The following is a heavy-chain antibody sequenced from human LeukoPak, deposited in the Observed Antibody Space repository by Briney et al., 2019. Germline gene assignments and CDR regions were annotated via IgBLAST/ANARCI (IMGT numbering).Heavy chain of an antibody. Sequence: SETLSLTCAVYGGSFSGYYWSWIRQPPGKGLEWIGEINHSGSTNYNPSLKSRVTISVDTSKNQFSLKLSSVTAADTAVYYCARRSYRLLRYWGQGTLVTVSS. D-gene: IGHD3-16*02. CDR3: ARRSYRLLRY. V-gene: IGHV4-34*01. CDR1: GGSFSGYY. J-gene: IGHJ4*02. CDR2: INHSGST.